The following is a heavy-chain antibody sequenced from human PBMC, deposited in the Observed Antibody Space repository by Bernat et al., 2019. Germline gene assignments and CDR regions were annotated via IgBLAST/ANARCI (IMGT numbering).Heavy chain of an antibody. Sequence: QVQLQQWGAGLLKPSETLSLTCAVYGGSFSGYYWSWIRQPPGKGLEWIGEINHSGSTNYNPSLKSRVTISVDTSKNQFSLKLSSVTAADTAVYYCARDPSSGYCSDWGMDVWGQGTTVTVSS. D-gene: IGHD3-22*01. CDR2: INHSGST. CDR3: ARDPSSGYCSDWGMDV. J-gene: IGHJ6*02. V-gene: IGHV4-34*01. CDR1: GGSFSGYY.